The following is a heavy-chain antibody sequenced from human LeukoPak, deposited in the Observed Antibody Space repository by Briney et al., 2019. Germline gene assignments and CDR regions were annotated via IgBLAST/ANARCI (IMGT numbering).Heavy chain of an antibody. CDR3: ARGFHRYNYYSGAYSVY. CDR1: GFIFTSYS. J-gene: IGHJ4*02. CDR2: ISSSSSTI. D-gene: IGHD3-22*01. V-gene: IGHV3-48*01. Sequence: GGSLRLSCAASGFIFTSYSMNWVRQAPGKGLEWISYISSSSSTIYYADSVRGRFTISRDNAKNSLYLQMNSLRAEDTAVYYCARGFHRYNYYSGAYSVYWGQGTLVTVSS.